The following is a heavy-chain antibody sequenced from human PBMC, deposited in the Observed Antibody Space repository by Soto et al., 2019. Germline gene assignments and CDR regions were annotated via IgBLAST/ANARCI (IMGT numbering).Heavy chain of an antibody. CDR1: GGTFSSYA. V-gene: IGHV1-69*01. D-gene: IGHD3-10*01. CDR2: IIPIFGTA. CDR3: AAVVRGVIGGYLDY. J-gene: IGHJ4*02. Sequence: QVQLVQSGAAVKKPGSSVKVSCKASGGTFSSYAISWVRQSPGQGLEWMGGIIPIFGTANYAQKFQGRVTITADESTSTAYMELSSLRSEDTVVYYCAAVVRGVIGGYLDYWGQGTLVTVSS.